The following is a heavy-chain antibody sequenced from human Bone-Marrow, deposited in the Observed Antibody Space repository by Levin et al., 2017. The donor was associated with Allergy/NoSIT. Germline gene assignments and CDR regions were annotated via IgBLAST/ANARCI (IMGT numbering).Heavy chain of an antibody. CDR2: SRNKANSYTT. D-gene: IGHD6-6*01. CDR1: GFTFSDHY. CDR3: ARAAEYSNSGGRWYYFDY. Sequence: GESLKISCAASGFTFSDHYMDWVRQAPGKGLEWVGRSRNKANSYTTEYAASVKGSFTISRAESKNSLYLQMNSLKTDDTAVYYCARAAEYSNSGGRWYYFDYWGQGTLVTVSS. V-gene: IGHV3-72*01. J-gene: IGHJ4*02.